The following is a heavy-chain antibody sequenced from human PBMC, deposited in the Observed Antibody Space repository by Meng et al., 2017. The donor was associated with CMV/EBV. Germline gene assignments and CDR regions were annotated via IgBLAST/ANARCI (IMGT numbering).Heavy chain of an antibody. CDR3: ARIKCRPDAGSGGSCYHYYYGMDV. CDR2: ISAYNGNT. J-gene: IGHJ6*02. Sequence: GGSLRLSCRASGYTFTSYGISWVRQAPGQGLEWMGWISAYNGNTNYAQKLQGRVTMTTDTSTSTAYMELRSLRSDATAVYYCARIKCRPDAGSGGSCYHYYYGMDVWGQGTTVTVSS. D-gene: IGHD2-15*01. V-gene: IGHV1-18*01. CDR1: GYTFTSYG.